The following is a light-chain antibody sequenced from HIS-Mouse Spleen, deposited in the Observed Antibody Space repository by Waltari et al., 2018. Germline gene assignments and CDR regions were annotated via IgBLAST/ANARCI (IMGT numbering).Light chain of an antibody. CDR1: SSDVGGYNY. J-gene: IGLJ2*01. CDR3: SSYTSSSTLV. Sequence: QSALTQPASVSGSPGQSITISCTGTSSDVGGYNYVSWYQHHPGKAPKVMIYDFSNRPSGVANRCAASKSGNTASLTISGLQAEDEADYYCSSYTSSSTLVFGGGTKLTVL. CDR2: DFS. V-gene: IGLV2-14*03.